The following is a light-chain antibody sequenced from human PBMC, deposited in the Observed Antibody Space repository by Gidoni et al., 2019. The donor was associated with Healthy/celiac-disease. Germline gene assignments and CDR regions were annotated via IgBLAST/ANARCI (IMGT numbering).Light chain of an antibody. CDR2: AAS. CDR1: QSISSY. CDR3: QQSYSST. J-gene: IGKJ4*01. Sequence: DIQMNQSPSSLSASVGDRVTITCRASQSISSYLNWYQQKPGKAPKLLIYAASSLQSGVPSGFSGSGSGTDFTLSISSLQPEDFATYYCQQSYSSTFGGGTKVEIK. V-gene: IGKV1-39*01.